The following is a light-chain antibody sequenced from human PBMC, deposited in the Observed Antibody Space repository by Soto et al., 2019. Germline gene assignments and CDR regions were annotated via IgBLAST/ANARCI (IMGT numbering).Light chain of an antibody. CDR2: RNN. CDR3: AAWDDRLSAWV. V-gene: IGLV1-47*01. CDR1: SSNIGSNY. J-gene: IGLJ3*02. Sequence: QSVLTQLPSASGTPGQRVTISCSGSSSNIGSNYVYWYQQLPGTAPKLRIYRNNQRPSWVHDRFSGSKSGTSASLAISGLRSEDEADYYCAAWDDRLSAWVFGGGTKLTV.